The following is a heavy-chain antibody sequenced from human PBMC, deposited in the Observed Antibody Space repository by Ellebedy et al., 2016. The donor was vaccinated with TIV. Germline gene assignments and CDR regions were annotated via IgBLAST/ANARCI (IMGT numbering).Heavy chain of an antibody. CDR3: AKDIGY. CDR2: ISWNSGSI. Sequence: GGSLRLXXAASGFSFDDYAMHWVRQAPGKGLEWVSGISWNSGSIGYADSVKGRFAISRDNAKNSLYLQMNSLRAEDTALYYCAKDIGYWGQGTLVTVSS. CDR1: GFSFDDYA. J-gene: IGHJ4*02. D-gene: IGHD3-16*01. V-gene: IGHV3-9*01.